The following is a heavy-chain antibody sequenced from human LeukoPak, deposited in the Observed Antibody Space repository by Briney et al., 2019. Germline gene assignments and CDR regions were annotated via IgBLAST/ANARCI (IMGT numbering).Heavy chain of an antibody. CDR3: ARDLQNSRRFLEWSLRGHDAFDI. CDR2: IKQDGSEK. D-gene: IGHD3-3*01. CDR1: GFTFSSYW. J-gene: IGHJ3*02. V-gene: IGHV3-7*01. Sequence: PGGSLRLSCAASGFTFSSYWMSWVRQAPGKGLEWVANIKQDGSEKYYVDSVKGRFTISRDNSKNTLYLQMNSLRAEDTAVYYCARDLQNSRRFLEWSLRGHDAFDIWGQGTMVTVSS.